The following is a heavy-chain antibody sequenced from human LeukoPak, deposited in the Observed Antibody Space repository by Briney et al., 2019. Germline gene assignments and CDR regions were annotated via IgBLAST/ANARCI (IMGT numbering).Heavy chain of an antibody. CDR1: GYTFTSHG. CDR3: ARVPQGCSWPYYFGY. J-gene: IGHJ4*02. D-gene: IGHD2-15*01. CDR2: ISAYNGNT. Sequence: ASVKVSCKASGYTFTSHGNSWVRQAPGQGLEWMGWISAYNGNTNYAQKLQGRVTITADRSTTTAYMELSSLRSEDTAVYYCARVPQGCSWPYYFGYWGQGTLVTVSS. V-gene: IGHV1-18*01.